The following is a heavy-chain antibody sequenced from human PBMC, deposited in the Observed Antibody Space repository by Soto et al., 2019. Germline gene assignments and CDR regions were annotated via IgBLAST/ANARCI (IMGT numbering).Heavy chain of an antibody. CDR3: TTRTAAVGFGSD. Sequence: EVQLVESGGGLIEPGGSLRLSCAASGLTYTSASMNWVRQAPGKGLEWVGQIKTKGDGGATAYAAPVKGRFTVSRDDSINMLFLQMNSLKAEDTAVYYCTTRTAAVGFGSDCGQGTLVTVSS. J-gene: IGHJ4*02. D-gene: IGHD6-13*01. CDR1: GLTYTSAS. CDR2: IKTKGDGGAT. V-gene: IGHV3-15*07.